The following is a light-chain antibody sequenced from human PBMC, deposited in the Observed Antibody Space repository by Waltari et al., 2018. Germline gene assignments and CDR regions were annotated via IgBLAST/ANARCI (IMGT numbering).Light chain of an antibody. CDR1: QSVNTNS. J-gene: IGKJ1*01. CDR3: QQYGSTPRT. V-gene: IGKV3-20*01. Sequence: IVLTQSPGTLSLSPGQGATLSCRASQSVNTNSLAWYQHKPGRAPRLLIFGASTRATGTPDRFSGNGSWAEFTLTISRLEPEDFAMNYCQQYGSTPRTFGQGTKVEIK. CDR2: GAS.